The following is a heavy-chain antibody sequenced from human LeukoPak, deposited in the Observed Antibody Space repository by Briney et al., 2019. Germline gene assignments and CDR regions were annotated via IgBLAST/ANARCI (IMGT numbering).Heavy chain of an antibody. CDR1: GDSIRSYF. CDR2: IYYSGST. V-gene: IGHV4-59*01. Sequence: SETLSLSCTVSGDSIRSYFGSWIRHRAGKGLEWIGYIYYSGSTNYTPSLKSRVTMSVDTSKNQFSLKLSSVTAADTAVYYCARAKYSGWPDFDYWGQGTLVTVSS. D-gene: IGHD6-19*01. CDR3: ARAKYSGWPDFDY. J-gene: IGHJ4*02.